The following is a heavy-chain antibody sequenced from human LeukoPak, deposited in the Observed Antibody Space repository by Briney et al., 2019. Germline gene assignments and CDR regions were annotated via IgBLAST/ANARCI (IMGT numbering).Heavy chain of an antibody. J-gene: IGHJ4*02. CDR1: RFTFSSYS. CDR2: ISSSSSYI. V-gene: IGHV3-21*01. CDR3: ARGTLVTVYAAFDY. D-gene: IGHD2-2*01. Sequence: GGSLRLSCAASRFTFSSYSMNWVRQAPGKGLEWVSSISSSSSYIYYADSVKGRFTISRDNAKNSLYLQMNSLRAEDTAVYYCARGTLVTVYAAFDYWGQGTLVTVSS.